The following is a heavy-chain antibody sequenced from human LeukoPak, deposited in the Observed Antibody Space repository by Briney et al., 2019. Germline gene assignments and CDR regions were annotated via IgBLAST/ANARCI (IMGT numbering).Heavy chain of an antibody. CDR3: AKDQLSTMVRGVPTHFDY. V-gene: IGHV3-23*01. D-gene: IGHD3-10*01. J-gene: IGHJ4*02. CDR2: ISGSGGST. Sequence: GGSLRLSCAASGFTFSSYAMSWVRQAPGEGLEWVSAISGSGGSTYYADSVKGRFTISRGNSKNTPYLQMNSLRAEDTAVYYCAKDQLSTMVRGVPTHFDYWGQGTLVTVSS. CDR1: GFTFSSYA.